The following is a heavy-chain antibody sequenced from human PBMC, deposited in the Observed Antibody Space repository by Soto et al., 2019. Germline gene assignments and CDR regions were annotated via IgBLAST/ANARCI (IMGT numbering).Heavy chain of an antibody. Sequence: GGSLRLSCAASGFTFDDYTMHWVRQAPGKGLEWVSLISWDGGSTYYADSVKGRFTISRDNSKNSLYLQMNSLRTEDTALYYCAKDSQWRTDYYFDYWGQGTLVTVSS. CDR1: GFTFDDYT. CDR2: ISWDGGST. V-gene: IGHV3-43*01. CDR3: AKDSQWRTDYYFDY. J-gene: IGHJ4*02. D-gene: IGHD6-19*01.